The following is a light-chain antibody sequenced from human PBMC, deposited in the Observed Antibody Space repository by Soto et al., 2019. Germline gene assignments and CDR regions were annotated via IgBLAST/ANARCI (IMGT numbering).Light chain of an antibody. CDR3: EEYIQWPPGM. V-gene: IGKV3-15*01. CDR2: DTS. Sequence: DIVVTQSPATLSASPGERVTLSCRASQFVSSRLAWYQQRPGQVPRLLIYDTSTRAPGISARFSGRGSGTEFTLTISSLQAEAFAVYDCEEYIQWPPGMFGPGTTVDIK. CDR1: QFVSSR. J-gene: IGKJ1*01.